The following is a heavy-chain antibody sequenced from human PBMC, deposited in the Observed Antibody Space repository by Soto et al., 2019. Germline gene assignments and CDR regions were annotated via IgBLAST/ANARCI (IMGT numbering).Heavy chain of an antibody. CDR2: IYYSGST. CDR1: GGSVSSGSYY. CDR3: ARGWCSGGSCYDWHY. Sequence: PSETLSLTCTVSGGSVSSGSYYWSWIRQPPGKGLEWIGYIYYSGSTNYNPSLKSRVTISVDTSKNQFSLKLSSVTAADTAVYYCARGWCSGGSCYDWHYWGQGTLVTVSS. D-gene: IGHD2-15*01. J-gene: IGHJ4*02. V-gene: IGHV4-61*01.